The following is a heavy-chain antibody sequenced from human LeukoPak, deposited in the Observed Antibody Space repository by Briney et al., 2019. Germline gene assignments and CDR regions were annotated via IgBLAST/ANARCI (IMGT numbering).Heavy chain of an antibody. J-gene: IGHJ6*03. CDR3: AQDARYYDSSGYTDYYYYYMDA. D-gene: IGHD3-22*01. CDR1: GFTFSSYG. CDR2: IWFDGSNK. Sequence: GGSLRLSCAASGFTFSSYGMHWVRQAPGKGLEWVAVIWFDGSNKYYADSVKGRFTISRDNSRNTLYLQMNSLRAEDTAVYYCAQDARYYDSSGYTDYYYYYMDAWGKGTTVTVSS. V-gene: IGHV3-33*06.